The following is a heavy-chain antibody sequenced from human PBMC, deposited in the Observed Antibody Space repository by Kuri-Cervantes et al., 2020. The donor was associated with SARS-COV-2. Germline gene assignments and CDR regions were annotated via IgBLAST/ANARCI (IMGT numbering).Heavy chain of an antibody. CDR2: ISAYNGNT. D-gene: IGHD7-27*01. Sequence: ASVKVSCKASGYTFTSYGISWVRQAPGQGLEWMGWISAYNGNTNYAQKLPGRVTMTTDTSTSTAYMELRSLRSDDTAVYYCAVLTGESGPYYYYYGMDVWGQGTTVTVSS. V-gene: IGHV1-18*01. CDR1: GYTFTSYG. J-gene: IGHJ6*02. CDR3: AVLTGESGPYYYYYGMDV.